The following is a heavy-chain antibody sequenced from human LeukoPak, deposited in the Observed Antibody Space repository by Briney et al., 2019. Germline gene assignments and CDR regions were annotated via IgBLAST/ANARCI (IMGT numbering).Heavy chain of an antibody. Sequence: SETLSLTCAVYGGSFSGYYWSWIRQPPGKGLEWIGEIYHSGSTNYNPSLKSRVTISVDKSKNQFSLKLSSVTAADTAMYYCARDPGRWQQLGYFDYWGQGTLVTVSS. CDR1: GGSFSGYY. D-gene: IGHD5-24*01. CDR3: ARDPGRWQQLGYFDY. V-gene: IGHV4-34*01. CDR2: IYHSGST. J-gene: IGHJ4*02.